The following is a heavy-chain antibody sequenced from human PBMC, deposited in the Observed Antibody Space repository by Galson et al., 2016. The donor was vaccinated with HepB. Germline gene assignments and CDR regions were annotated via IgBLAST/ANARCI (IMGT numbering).Heavy chain of an antibody. V-gene: IGHV3-53*01. CDR1: GFTFSNAW. Sequence: SLRLSCAASGFTFSNAWMNWVRQAPGKGLEWVSTIYSDGSTYYADSVKGRFTISRDNSKNTLYLQMNSLRAEDTALYYCARGRGYSGYASYYGMDVWGQGTTVTVSS. CDR3: ARGRGYSGYASYYGMDV. D-gene: IGHD5-12*01. CDR2: IYSDGST. J-gene: IGHJ6*02.